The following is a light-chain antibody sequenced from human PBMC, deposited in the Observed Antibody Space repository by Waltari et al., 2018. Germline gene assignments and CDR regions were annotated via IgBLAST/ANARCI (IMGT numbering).Light chain of an antibody. CDR1: QSVSHY. CDR3: QQRSSWPLT. V-gene: IGKV3-11*01. Sequence: EIVLTQSPATLSLSPGESATLSCRASQSVSHYLAWYQQKPGRAPRSLISDAFDRATGVPARFSGSGSGTDFTLIISSLEPEDFAVYYCQQRSSWPLTFGQGTRLDIK. J-gene: IGKJ5*01. CDR2: DAF.